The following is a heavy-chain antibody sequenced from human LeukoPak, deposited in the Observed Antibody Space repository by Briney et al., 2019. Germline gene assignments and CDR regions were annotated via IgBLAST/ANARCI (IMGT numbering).Heavy chain of an antibody. Sequence: SETLSLTCAVYGGSFSGYYWSWIRQPPGKGLEWIGEINHSGSTNYNPSLKSRVTISVDTSKNQFSLKLSSVTAADTAVYYCARAGYCSGGSCDPSKRFDYWGQGTLVTVSS. CDR3: ARAGYCSGGSCDPSKRFDY. CDR2: INHSGST. D-gene: IGHD2-15*01. CDR1: GGSFSGYY. V-gene: IGHV4-34*01. J-gene: IGHJ4*02.